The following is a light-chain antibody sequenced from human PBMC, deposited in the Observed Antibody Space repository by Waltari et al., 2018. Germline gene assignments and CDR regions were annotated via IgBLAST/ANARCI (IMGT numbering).Light chain of an antibody. V-gene: IGKV1-12*01. CDR1: LGIKSW. Sequence: DIQMTQSPSSVSASVGDRVTTTCRASLGIKSWLAWYQQKPGKAPKHLIYAASSVQSGVPSRFSGSGSGTDFTLTISSLQPEDFATYYCQQANSFPRTFGQGTKVEIK. CDR3: QQANSFPRT. CDR2: AAS. J-gene: IGKJ1*01.